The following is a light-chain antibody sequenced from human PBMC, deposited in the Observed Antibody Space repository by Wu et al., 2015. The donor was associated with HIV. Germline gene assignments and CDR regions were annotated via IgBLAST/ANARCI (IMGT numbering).Light chain of an antibody. CDR3: QQRRYWPIT. V-gene: IGKV3-11*01. CDR2: DAS. CDR1: QSVLSY. Sequence: EIVLTQSPATLSLSPGERATLSCRASQSVLSYLAWYQLTPGLPPRLLIYDASNRATGVPARFSGSGSGTDFTLTISSLEPEDFAVYYCQQRRYWPITFGGGTKVEDQT. J-gene: IGKJ4*01.